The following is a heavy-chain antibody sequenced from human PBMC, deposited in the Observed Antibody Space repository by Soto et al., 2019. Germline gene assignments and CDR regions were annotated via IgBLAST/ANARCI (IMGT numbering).Heavy chain of an antibody. CDR3: AKRDSGSGRSPPLINY. Sequence: EVQLLESGGVLVQPGGSLRLSCAASGFTFSSYSMNWVRQAPGKGLEWVATVGGGGENTFYADSVKGRFTISRDDSQSAPYLQMNSLRAEDTAVYFCAKRDSGSGRSPPLINYWGQGALVTVSS. CDR2: VGGGGENT. V-gene: IGHV3-23*01. CDR1: GFTFSSYS. D-gene: IGHD3-10*01. J-gene: IGHJ4*02.